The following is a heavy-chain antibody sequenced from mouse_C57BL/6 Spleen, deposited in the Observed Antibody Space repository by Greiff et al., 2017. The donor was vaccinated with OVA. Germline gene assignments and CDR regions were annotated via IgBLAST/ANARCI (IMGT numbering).Heavy chain of an antibody. V-gene: IGHV5-4*01. J-gene: IGHJ1*03. Sequence: VQLKESGGGLVKPGGSLKLSCAASGFTFSSYAMSWVRQTPEKRLEWVATISDGGSYTYYPDNVKGRFTISRDNAKNNLYLQMSHLKSEDTAMYYCARDGHYPLFVWGTGTTVTVSS. CDR1: GFTFSSYA. D-gene: IGHD6-1*01. CDR2: ISDGGSYT. CDR3: ARDGHYPLFV.